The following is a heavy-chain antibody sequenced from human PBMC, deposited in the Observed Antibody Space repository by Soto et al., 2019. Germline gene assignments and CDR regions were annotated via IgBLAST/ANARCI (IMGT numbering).Heavy chain of an antibody. CDR2: LNEDGSFT. D-gene: IGHD3-10*01. Sequence: PGGSLRLSCVASEFTFSSYWMRWVRQVPGKGLVWVSRLNEDGSFTTYADSVKGRFTISRDNAKKTLYLQMNSLRAEDTAVYYCARDLSGRADVWGQGTTVTVSS. CDR1: EFTFSSYW. V-gene: IGHV3-74*01. CDR3: ARDLSGRADV. J-gene: IGHJ6*02.